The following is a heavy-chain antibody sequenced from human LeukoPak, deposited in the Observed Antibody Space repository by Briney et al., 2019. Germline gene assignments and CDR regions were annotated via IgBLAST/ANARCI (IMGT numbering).Heavy chain of an antibody. CDR3: ARGYCTNGVCYNDY. Sequence: ASVKVSCKASGYTFIAYYIHWLRQAPGQGLEWIGWINPNTGDTNYAQNFQGRVTMIRDASISTADMELNRLRSDDKAGYYCARGYCTNGVCYNDYWGQGTLVTVSS. CDR1: GYTFIAYY. V-gene: IGHV1-2*02. CDR2: INPNTGDT. D-gene: IGHD2-8*01. J-gene: IGHJ4*02.